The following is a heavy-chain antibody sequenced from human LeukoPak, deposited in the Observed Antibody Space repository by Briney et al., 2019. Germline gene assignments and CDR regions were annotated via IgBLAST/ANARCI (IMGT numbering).Heavy chain of an antibody. J-gene: IGHJ4*02. CDR3: AREGHSSSPDD. V-gene: IGHV3-11*04. Sequence: PGGSLSLSCVASGFSLSGYYITWIRPAPGKVLGWVSYIRSGASTIYYADSLKGRFTISRDNAKNSLYLQMNSLRVEDTAVYYCAREGHSSSPDDWGQGTMVTVSS. CDR2: IRSGASTI. CDR1: GFSLSGYY. D-gene: IGHD6-6*01.